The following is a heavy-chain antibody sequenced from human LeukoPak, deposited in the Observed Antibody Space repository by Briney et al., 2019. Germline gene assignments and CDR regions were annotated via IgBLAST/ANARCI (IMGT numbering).Heavy chain of an antibody. J-gene: IGHJ4*02. CDR2: ISSSSSYI. V-gene: IGHV3-21*01. CDR1: GFTFSDSY. CDR3: ASTDCSSTSCYLCY. D-gene: IGHD2-2*01. Sequence: GGSLRLSCAASGFTFSDSYMTWVRQAPGKGLEWVSSISSSSSYIYYADSVKGRFTISRDNAKNSLYLQMNSLRAEDTAVYYCASTDCSSTSCYLCYWGQGTLVTVSS.